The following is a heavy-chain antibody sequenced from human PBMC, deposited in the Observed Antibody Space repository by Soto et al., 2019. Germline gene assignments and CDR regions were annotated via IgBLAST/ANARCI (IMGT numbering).Heavy chain of an antibody. CDR2: IYYSGST. V-gene: IGHV4-31*03. CDR1: GGSISSGGYY. D-gene: IGHD2-2*01. J-gene: IGHJ5*02. Sequence: QVQLQESGPGLVKPSQTLSLTCTVSGGSISSGGYYWTWIRQHPGKGLEWIGHIYYSGSTYYNPSLKSRVTISVDTSKNLFPLRLGALTAADTAVYYCARHWSRTSSQDNWFDPWGQGTLVTVYS. CDR3: ARHWSRTSSQDNWFDP.